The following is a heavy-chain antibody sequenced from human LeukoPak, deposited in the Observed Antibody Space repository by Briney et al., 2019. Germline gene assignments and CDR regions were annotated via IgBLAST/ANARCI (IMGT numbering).Heavy chain of an antibody. V-gene: IGHV3-23*01. J-gene: IGHJ4*02. CDR2: IGGSGGGT. D-gene: IGHD3-22*01. CDR3: AKHYYDSSGYSGFDY. CDR1: GFTFSSYG. Sequence: PWGSLRLSCATSGFTFSSYGMSWVRQAPGKGLEWVSAIGGSGGGTYYADSVKGRFTISRDNSKNTLYLQMNSLRADDTAVYYCAKHYYDSSGYSGFDYWGQGTLVTVSS.